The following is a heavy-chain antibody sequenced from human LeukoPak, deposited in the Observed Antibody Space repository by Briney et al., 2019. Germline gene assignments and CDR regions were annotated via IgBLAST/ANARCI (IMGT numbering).Heavy chain of an antibody. CDR3: ARDLGPVDY. CDR1: GFTFSSSW. J-gene: IGHJ4*02. CDR2: IKQDGSEK. Sequence: GGSLRLSCAASGFTFSSSWMSWVRQAPGKGLEWVANIKQDGSEKYYVDSVKGRFTISRDNAKNSLYLQMNSLRAEDTAVYYCARDLGPVDYWGQGTLVTVSS. V-gene: IGHV3-7*03.